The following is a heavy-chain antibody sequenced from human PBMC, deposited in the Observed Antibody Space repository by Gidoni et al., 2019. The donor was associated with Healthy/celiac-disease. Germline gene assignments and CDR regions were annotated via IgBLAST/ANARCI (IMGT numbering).Heavy chain of an antibody. CDR1: GFTFSSYA. CDR3: AKVIAVAGYYYYGMDV. CDR2: ISGSGGST. V-gene: IGHV3-23*01. J-gene: IGHJ6*02. Sequence: EVQLLESGGGLVTPGGSLRLSCAASGFTFSSYAMSWVRQAPGKGLEWVSAISGSGGSTYYADSVKGRFTISRDNSKNTLYLQMNSLRAEDTAVYYCAKVIAVAGYYYYGMDVWGQGTTVTVSS. D-gene: IGHD6-19*01.